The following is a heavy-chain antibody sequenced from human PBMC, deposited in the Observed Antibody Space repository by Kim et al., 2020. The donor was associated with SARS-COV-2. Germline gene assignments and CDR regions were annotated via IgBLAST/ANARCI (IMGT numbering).Heavy chain of an antibody. J-gene: IGHJ4*02. CDR1: GGSFSGYY. Sequence: SETLSLTCAVYGGSFSGYYWSWIRQPPGKGLEWIGEINHSGSTNYNPSLKSRVTISVDTSKNQFSLKLSSVTAADTAVYYCARVPEILWFGGIDYWGQGTLVTVSS. D-gene: IGHD3-10*01. V-gene: IGHV4-34*01. CDR2: INHSGST. CDR3: ARVPEILWFGGIDY.